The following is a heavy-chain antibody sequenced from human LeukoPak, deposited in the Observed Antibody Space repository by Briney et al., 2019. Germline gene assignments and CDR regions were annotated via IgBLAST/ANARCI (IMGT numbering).Heavy chain of an antibody. D-gene: IGHD2-2*01. CDR2: INPNDGET. CDR1: GYTFTDYY. J-gene: IGHJ4*02. Sequence: ASVRVSCTASGYTFTDYYMHWVRQAPGQGFEWMGWINPNDGETNYAQKFQGRVTMTRDTSISTAHMEVSRLRSDDTAVYYCARANFLYCSSTTCLFDYWGQGTLVTVSS. CDR3: ARANFLYCSSTTCLFDY. V-gene: IGHV1-2*02.